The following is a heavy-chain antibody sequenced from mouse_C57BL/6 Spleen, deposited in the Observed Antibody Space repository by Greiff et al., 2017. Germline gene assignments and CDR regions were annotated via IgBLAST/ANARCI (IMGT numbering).Heavy chain of an antibody. CDR3: ARHYYGTSMGY. V-gene: IGHV1-80*01. CDR1: GYAFSSYW. J-gene: IGHJ4*01. Sequence: QVQLKESGAELVKPGASVKISCKASGYAFSSYWMNWVKQRPGKGLEWIGQIYPGDGDTNYNGKFKGKATLTADKSSSTAYMQLSSRTSEDSAVYFCARHYYGTSMGYWGQGTSVTVSS. CDR2: IYPGDGDT. D-gene: IGHD1-1*01.